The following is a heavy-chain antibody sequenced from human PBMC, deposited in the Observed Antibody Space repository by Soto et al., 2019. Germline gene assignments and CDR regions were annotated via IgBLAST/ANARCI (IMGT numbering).Heavy chain of an antibody. V-gene: IGHV3-48*04. CDR3: ARVDYGITWY. J-gene: IGHJ4*02. CDR2: ISSSGSTI. D-gene: IGHD4-17*01. Sequence: PGGSLRLSCAACGFTFSSYGIHWVRQAPGKGLEGVSYISSSGSTIYYADSVKGRSTISRNNAKNSLYLQMNSLRAEHTAVYYCARVDYGITWYWGQGTLVTVSS. CDR1: GFTFSSYG.